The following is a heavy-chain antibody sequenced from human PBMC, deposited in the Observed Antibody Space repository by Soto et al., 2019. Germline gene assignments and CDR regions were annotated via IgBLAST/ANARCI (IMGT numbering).Heavy chain of an antibody. Sequence: GASVKVSRKASGYTFTSYYMHWVRQAPGQGLEWMGIINPSGGSTSYAQKFQGRVTMTRDTSTSTVYMELSSLRSEDTAVYYCARDLGITISTPDYYYYYGMDVWGQGTTVTVSS. CDR1: GYTFTSYY. CDR2: INPSGGST. V-gene: IGHV1-46*01. CDR3: ARDLGITISTPDYYYYYGMDV. J-gene: IGHJ6*02. D-gene: IGHD3-3*01.